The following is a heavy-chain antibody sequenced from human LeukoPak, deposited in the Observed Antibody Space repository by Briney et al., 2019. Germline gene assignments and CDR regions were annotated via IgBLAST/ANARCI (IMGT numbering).Heavy chain of an antibody. V-gene: IGHV4-59*01. CDR1: GGSINSYY. CDR3: ARSGGWGLPQFDY. Sequence: PSETLSLTCTVSGGSINSYYWSWIRQPPGKRLEWIGYIYYSGSTNYNPSLKSRVIISVDTSKNQFSLNLSSVTAADTAVYYCARSGGWGLPQFDYWGQGTLVTVSS. CDR2: IYYSGST. J-gene: IGHJ4*02. D-gene: IGHD3-16*01.